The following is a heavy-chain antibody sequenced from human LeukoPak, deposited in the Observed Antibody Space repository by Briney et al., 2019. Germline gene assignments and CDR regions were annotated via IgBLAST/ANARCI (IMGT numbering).Heavy chain of an antibody. V-gene: IGHV4-31*03. Sequence: PSQTLSLTCTVSGGSISSGGYYWSWIRQHPGKGLEWIGYIYYSGSTNYNPSLKSRVTISVDTSKNQFSLKLSSVTAADTAVYYCARNKYSSGWYLDYWGQGTLVTVSS. CDR3: ARNKYSSGWYLDY. J-gene: IGHJ4*02. CDR1: GGSISSGGYY. CDR2: IYYSGST. D-gene: IGHD6-19*01.